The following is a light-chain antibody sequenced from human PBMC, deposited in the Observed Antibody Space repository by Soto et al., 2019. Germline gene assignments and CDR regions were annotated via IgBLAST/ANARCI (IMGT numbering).Light chain of an antibody. J-gene: IGKJ4*01. Sequence: IWMTQSPSLLSASTGDRVTFTCRANQSISRWLAWYQQKPGKAPKLLIYDASTLEIGVPSWFSGSGSGTEFTLTTSSLQPDDFATYYCQQYNSYPLTFGGGTKVDIK. CDR3: QQYNSYPLT. CDR1: QSISRW. CDR2: DAS. V-gene: IGKV1-5*01.